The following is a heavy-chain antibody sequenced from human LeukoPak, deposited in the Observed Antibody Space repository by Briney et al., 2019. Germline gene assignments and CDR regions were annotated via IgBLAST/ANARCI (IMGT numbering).Heavy chain of an antibody. D-gene: IGHD4-11*01. V-gene: IGHV3-9*01. CDR2: ISSKSTSM. CDR3: AITHSYSLGAFDI. CDR1: GFTFDEYA. Sequence: QTGGSLRLSCAASGFTFDEYAMHWVRQAPGNGPEWVSGISSKSTSMDYADSVKGRFTISRDNRKNSVYLQMNSLRAEDTAVYYCAITHSYSLGAFDIWGQGTMVTVSS. J-gene: IGHJ3*02.